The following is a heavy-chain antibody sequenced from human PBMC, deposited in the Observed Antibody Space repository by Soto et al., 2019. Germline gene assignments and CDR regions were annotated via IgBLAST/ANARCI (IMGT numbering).Heavy chain of an antibody. J-gene: IGHJ5*02. Sequence: SETLSLTCTVTGGAISGYYWTWIRQSDGEGLEWIGCIYSSGSTNYNPSLKSRVTISLDTSMNYFSLRLSSVTAADTAVYYCARGQPFSDWFDPWGQGTLVTVSS. V-gene: IGHV4-4*07. D-gene: IGHD3-3*02. CDR2: IYSSGST. CDR1: GGAISGYY. CDR3: ARGQPFSDWFDP.